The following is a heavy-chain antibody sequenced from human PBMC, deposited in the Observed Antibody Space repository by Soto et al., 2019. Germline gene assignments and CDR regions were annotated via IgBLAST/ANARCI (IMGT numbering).Heavy chain of an antibody. CDR1: GFSVSSNY. Sequence: GGSLRLSCAASGFSVSSNYMNWVRQAPGKGLEWVSVIYSGDSSDYADSVKGRFTISRHNSKNTLYLQMNNLRAEDTAVYYCARGYSAYDTYYFDYWGQGTLVTVSS. J-gene: IGHJ4*02. D-gene: IGHD5-12*01. V-gene: IGHV3-53*04. CDR3: ARGYSAYDTYYFDY. CDR2: IYSGDSS.